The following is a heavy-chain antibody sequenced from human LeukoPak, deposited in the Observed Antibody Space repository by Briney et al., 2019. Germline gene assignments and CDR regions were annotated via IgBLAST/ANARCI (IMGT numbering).Heavy chain of an antibody. CDR3: ARDGPHYYGSGTPLFDY. CDR2: IGSSESTI. D-gene: IGHD3-10*01. CDR1: GFTFSSYE. Sequence: GGSLRLSCAASGFTFSSYEMNWVRQAPGKGLDWVSYIGSSESTIYYPDSVKGRFTISRDNAKHSLYLQMNSLRAEDTAVYYCARDGPHYYGSGTPLFDYWGQGTLVTVSS. J-gene: IGHJ4*02. V-gene: IGHV3-48*03.